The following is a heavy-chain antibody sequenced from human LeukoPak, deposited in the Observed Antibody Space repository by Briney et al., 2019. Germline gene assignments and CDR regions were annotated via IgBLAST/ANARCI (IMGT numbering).Heavy chain of an antibody. V-gene: IGHV3-49*04. J-gene: IGHJ4*02. CDR3: TGSFGELTFFDY. Sequence: PGGSLRLSCAASGFTFDEYGMSWVRQAPGKGLEWVGFIRSKAYGGTTENAASVKGRFTISRDDSKSIAYLQMNSLKTEDTAVYYCTGSFGELTFFDYWGLGTLVTVSS. CDR1: GFTFDEYG. CDR2: IRSKAYGGTT. D-gene: IGHD3-10*01.